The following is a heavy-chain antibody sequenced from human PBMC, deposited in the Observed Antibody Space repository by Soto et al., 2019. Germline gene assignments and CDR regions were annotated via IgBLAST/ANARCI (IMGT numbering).Heavy chain of an antibody. CDR3: ARDPSGDGYNSDGMDV. D-gene: IGHD5-12*01. J-gene: IGHJ6*02. V-gene: IGHV3-30-3*01. CDR2: MSYDGSNK. Sequence: QVQLVESGGGVVQPGRSLRLSCAASGFTFSDYAMHWVRLAPGKGLGWVAFMSYDGSNKYYADSVKGRFTISRDNSKNTLYPQMNSLGAEDTAVYYCARDPSGDGYNSDGMDVWGQGTTVTVSS. CDR1: GFTFSDYA.